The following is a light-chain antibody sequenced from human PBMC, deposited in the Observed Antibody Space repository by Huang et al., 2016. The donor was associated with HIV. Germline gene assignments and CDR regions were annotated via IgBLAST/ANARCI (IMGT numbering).Light chain of an antibody. Sequence: EVVMAQSPATLSVSPGEIATLSCRSSQSVGGNVAWYQQKPGQAPRLLIYGASTRATTFPARFSGSGSGTDFTLTISSLQSEDVAIYFCQQYNNWPLTFGGGTRVEI. CDR3: QQYNNWPLT. V-gene: IGKV3-15*01. J-gene: IGKJ4*01. CDR1: QSVGGN. CDR2: GAS.